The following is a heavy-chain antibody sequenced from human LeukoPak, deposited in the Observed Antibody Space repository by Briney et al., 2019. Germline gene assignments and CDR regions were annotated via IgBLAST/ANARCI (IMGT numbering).Heavy chain of an antibody. D-gene: IGHD3-3*01. CDR1: GYTFTSYG. CDR3: ARGYTYYDFWSGLIEYYFDY. CDR2: ISAYNGNT. V-gene: IGHV1-18*01. J-gene: IGHJ4*02. Sequence: ASVKVSSKASGYTFTSYGISWGRQAPGQGLEWMGWISAYNGNTNSAQKLQGRVTMTTDTSTSTAYMELRSLRSDDTAVYYCARGYTYYDFWSGLIEYYFDYWGQGTLVTVSS.